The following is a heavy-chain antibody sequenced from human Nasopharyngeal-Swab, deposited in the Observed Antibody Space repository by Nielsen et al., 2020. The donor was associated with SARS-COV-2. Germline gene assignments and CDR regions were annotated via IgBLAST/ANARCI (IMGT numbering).Heavy chain of an antibody. D-gene: IGHD2-21*02. J-gene: IGHJ4*02. Sequence: WIRQPPGKGLEWIGYIYYSGSTNYNPSLKSRVTISVDTSKNQFSLKLSSVTAADTAVYYCARCGGDCLKTPTPYYFDYWGQGTPVTVSS. V-gene: IGHV4-59*01. CDR2: IYYSGST. CDR3: ARCGGDCLKTPTPYYFDY.